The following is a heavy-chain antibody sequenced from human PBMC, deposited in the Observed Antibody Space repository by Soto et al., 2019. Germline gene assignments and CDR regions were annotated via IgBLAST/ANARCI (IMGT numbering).Heavy chain of an antibody. D-gene: IGHD2-15*01. J-gene: IGHJ4*02. Sequence: QLQLQESGPGLVKPSETLSLTCTVSGGSISSSNYYWGWIRQPPGKGLEWIGSIYYSGNTYYNPSLKSRVTISVDASKIQFSLKLSSVTAADTAVYYCARHVAVCSGGSCSPGFFDYWGQGTLVTVSS. CDR2: IYYSGNT. CDR1: GGSISSSNYY. V-gene: IGHV4-39*01. CDR3: ARHVAVCSGGSCSPGFFDY.